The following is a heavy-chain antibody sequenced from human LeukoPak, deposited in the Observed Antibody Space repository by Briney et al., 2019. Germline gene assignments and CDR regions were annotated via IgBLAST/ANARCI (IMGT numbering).Heavy chain of an antibody. Sequence: GGSLRLSCAASGFTFSSYSMNWVRQAPGKGLEWVSSISSSSSYIYYADSVKGRFTISRDNSKNTLYLHMNSLRVEDTAMYYCARADAYYYDSSGNPPFDYWGQGTLVTVSS. CDR3: ARADAYYYDSSGNPPFDY. CDR2: ISSSSSYI. J-gene: IGHJ4*02. D-gene: IGHD3-22*01. V-gene: IGHV3-21*01. CDR1: GFTFSSYS.